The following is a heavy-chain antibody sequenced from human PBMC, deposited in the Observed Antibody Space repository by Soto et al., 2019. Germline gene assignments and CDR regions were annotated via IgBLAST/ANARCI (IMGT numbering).Heavy chain of an antibody. Sequence: QVQLQESGPGLVKPSETLSLTCIVSGVSISSGYCTWIRQSPGKGLEWIGYISHSGLRHYRASLQSRLTISVETSKNQFPLNLTSVTTADTAIYYCATSNTTCPGCYSWGQGTLVTVSS. J-gene: IGHJ5*02. CDR1: GVSISSGY. D-gene: IGHD1-26*01. V-gene: IGHV4-59*01. CDR2: ISHSGLR. CDR3: ATSNTTCPGCYS.